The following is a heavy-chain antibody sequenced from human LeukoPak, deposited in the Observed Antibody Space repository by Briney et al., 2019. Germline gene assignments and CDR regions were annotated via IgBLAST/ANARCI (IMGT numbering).Heavy chain of an antibody. CDR2: IYYSGST. CDR3: ARKSRGYTYWYFDL. CDR1: GGSISTNDYY. J-gene: IGHJ2*01. V-gene: IGHV4-39*07. D-gene: IGHD6-25*01. Sequence: PSETLSLTCTVSGGSISTNDYYWGWIRQPPGKGLEWIGNIYYSGSTYYNPSLKSRVTISVDTSKNQFSLKLSSVTAADTAVYYCARKSRGYTYWYFDLWGRGTLVTVSS.